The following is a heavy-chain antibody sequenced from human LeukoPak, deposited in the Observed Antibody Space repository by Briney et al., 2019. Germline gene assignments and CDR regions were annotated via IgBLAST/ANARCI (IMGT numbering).Heavy chain of an antibody. CDR1: GVSIDSSNYY. CDR2: IYYSGST. J-gene: IGHJ6*03. CDR3: VRVGFCSGSRCHMHYYYYMDV. V-gene: IGHV4-39*07. Sequence: SETLSLTCPVSGVSIDSSNYYWGWIRQPPGKGLVWIGSIYYSGSTYYNPSLKSRLSISVDTSKNHFSLKLRSVTAADTAVYYCVRVGFCSGSRCHMHYYYYMDVWGNGTTVSVSS. D-gene: IGHD2-2*02.